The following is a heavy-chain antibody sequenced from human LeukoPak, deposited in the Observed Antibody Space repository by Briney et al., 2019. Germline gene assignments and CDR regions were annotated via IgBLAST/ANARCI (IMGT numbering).Heavy chain of an antibody. D-gene: IGHD2-15*01. CDR2: ISSSSSYI. CDR1: GFTFSSYS. Sequence: GGSLRLSCAASGFTFSSYSMNWVRQAPGKGLEWVSSISSSSSYIYYADSVKGRFTTSRDNAKNSLYLQMNSLRAEDTAVYYCARDPPYCSGGSCYSRDAFDIWGQGTMVTVSS. V-gene: IGHV3-21*01. CDR3: ARDPPYCSGGSCYSRDAFDI. J-gene: IGHJ3*02.